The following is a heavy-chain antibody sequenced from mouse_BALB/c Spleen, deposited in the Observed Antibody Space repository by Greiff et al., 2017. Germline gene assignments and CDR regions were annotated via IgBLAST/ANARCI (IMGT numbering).Heavy chain of an antibody. CDR2: IWAGGST. Sequence: QVQLQQSGPGLVAPSQSLSITCTVSGFSLTSYGVHWVRQPPGKGLEWLGVIWAGGSTNYNSALMSRLSISKDNSKSQVFLKMNSLQTDDTAMYYCARDLYGRGYAMDYWGQGTSVTVSS. J-gene: IGHJ4*01. CDR1: GFSLTSYG. D-gene: IGHD1-1*02. CDR3: ARDLYGRGYAMDY. V-gene: IGHV2-9*02.